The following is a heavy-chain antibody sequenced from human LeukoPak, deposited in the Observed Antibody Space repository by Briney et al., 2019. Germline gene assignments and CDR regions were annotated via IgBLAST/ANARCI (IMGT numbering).Heavy chain of an antibody. J-gene: IGHJ4*02. Sequence: GSLRLSCAASGFTFITYAMSWVRQAPGKGLEWVSVIGGSGGSTYYADSVKGRFTISRDNSKNTLYLQMNSLRAEDTAVYYCAKSSLVTTPLYYFDYWGQGTLVTVSS. CDR1: GFTFITYA. CDR2: IGGSGGST. V-gene: IGHV3-23*01. D-gene: IGHD4-17*01. CDR3: AKSSLVTTPLYYFDY.